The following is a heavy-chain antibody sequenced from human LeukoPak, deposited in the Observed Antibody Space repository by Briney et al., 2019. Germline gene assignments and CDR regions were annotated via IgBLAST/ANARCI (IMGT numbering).Heavy chain of an antibody. Sequence: SETLSLTCTVSGGSISSSSYFWGWICQPPGKGLEWIGTIYYTGSTYYNPSLKSRVTISVDTSKKQFSLNLSSVTAADTAVYYCARDGTSAGAGDAFDIWGQGTMVTVSS. V-gene: IGHV4-39*07. J-gene: IGHJ3*02. CDR1: GGSISSSSYF. CDR2: IYYTGST. CDR3: ARDGTSAGAGDAFDI. D-gene: IGHD6-13*01.